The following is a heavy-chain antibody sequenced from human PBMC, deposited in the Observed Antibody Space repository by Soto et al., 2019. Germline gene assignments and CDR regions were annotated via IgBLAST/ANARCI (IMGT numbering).Heavy chain of an antibody. CDR2: IYYSGST. CDR1: GCSISSYY. CDR3: ARRYGGTFDY. J-gene: IGHJ4*02. V-gene: IGHV4-59*08. Sequence: SETLSLTCTVSGCSISSYYWSWIRQPPGKGLEWIGYIYYSGSTNYNPSLKSRVTISVDTSKNQFSLKLSSVTAADTAVYYCARRYGGTFDYWGQGTLVTV. D-gene: IGHD2-15*01.